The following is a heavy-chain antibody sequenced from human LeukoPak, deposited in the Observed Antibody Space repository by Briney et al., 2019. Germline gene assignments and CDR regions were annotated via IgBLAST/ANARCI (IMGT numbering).Heavy chain of an antibody. J-gene: IGHJ3*02. CDR2: VSSSGSTI. D-gene: IGHD3-22*01. Sequence: GGSLRLSCVVSGLTFRSYGMHWVRQAPGKGLEWVSYVSSSGSTIYYADSVKGRFTISRDNSKNTLYLQMNSLRAEDTAVYYCAREGRIGYYFDAFDIWGQGTMVTVSS. V-gene: IGHV3-48*01. CDR3: AREGRIGYYFDAFDI. CDR1: GLTFRSYG.